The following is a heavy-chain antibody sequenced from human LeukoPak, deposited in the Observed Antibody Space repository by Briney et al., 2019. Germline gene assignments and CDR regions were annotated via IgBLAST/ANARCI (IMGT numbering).Heavy chain of an antibody. J-gene: IGHJ5*02. D-gene: IGHD5/OR15-5a*01. V-gene: IGHV4-59*01. CDR3: ARRMTVSATNWFDP. CDR2: IYYTGNT. Sequence: PSETLSLTCTASGASISSSFWTWIRQSPGKGLEWLGYIYYTGNTNLNPSLKSRLTISLDTSKNQFSLRLSSVTAADTAIYYCARRMTVSATNWFDPWGQGTLVTVSS. CDR1: GASISSSF.